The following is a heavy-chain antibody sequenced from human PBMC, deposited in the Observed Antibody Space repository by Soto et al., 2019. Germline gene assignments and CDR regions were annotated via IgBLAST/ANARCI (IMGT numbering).Heavy chain of an antibody. CDR1: GFTFSSYG. CDR3: AKENVAASHLDY. Sequence: GGSLRLSCAASGFTFSSYGMHWVRQAPGKGLEWVAVISYDGSNKYYADSVKGRFTISRDNSKNTLYLQMNSLRAEDTAVYYCAKENVAASHLDYWGQGTLVTVSS. D-gene: IGHD1-26*01. J-gene: IGHJ4*02. CDR2: ISYDGSNK. V-gene: IGHV3-30*18.